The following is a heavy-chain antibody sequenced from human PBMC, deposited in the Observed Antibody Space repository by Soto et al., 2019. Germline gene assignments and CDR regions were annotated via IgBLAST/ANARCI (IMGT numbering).Heavy chain of an antibody. J-gene: IGHJ4*02. CDR2: INHSGRT. D-gene: IGHD2-21*02. Sequence: PSETLSLTCAVYGGSFSGYYWSWIRQPPGKGLEWIGQINHSGRTNYNPSLKSRVTISVDTSKNQFSLKLSSVTAADTAVYYCARFPMGLLFRYYFDYWGQGTLVPVSS. V-gene: IGHV4-34*01. CDR3: ARFPMGLLFRYYFDY. CDR1: GGSFSGYY.